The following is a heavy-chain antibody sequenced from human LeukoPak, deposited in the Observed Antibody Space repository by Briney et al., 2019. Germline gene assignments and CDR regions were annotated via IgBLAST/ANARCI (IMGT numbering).Heavy chain of an antibody. CDR3: ARAEDCSSTSCPRAFDI. Sequence: GGSLRLSCAASGFTFSSYSMNWVRQAPGKGLEWVSSISSSSSYIYYADSVKGRFTISRDNAENTLYLQMNSLRVEDTAVYYCARAEDCSSTSCPRAFDIWGQGTMVTVSS. D-gene: IGHD2-2*01. J-gene: IGHJ3*02. CDR1: GFTFSSYS. CDR2: ISSSSSYI. V-gene: IGHV3-21*01.